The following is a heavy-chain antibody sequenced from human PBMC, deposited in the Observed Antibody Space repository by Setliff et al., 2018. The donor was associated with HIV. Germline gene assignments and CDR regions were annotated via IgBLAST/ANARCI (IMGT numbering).Heavy chain of an antibody. V-gene: IGHV4-4*07. CDR2: IYTNGAT. D-gene: IGHD3-10*01. CDR3: AKDRGQCFDL. CDR1: GDSFTGYY. Sequence: PSETLSLTCSVSGDSFTGYYWNWIRQSAGKGLEWIGRIYTNGATSYNPSLRSRVTMSVDTSKKQLSLRLTSVSAADTAVYYCAKDRGQCFDLWGRGTLFTVSS. J-gene: IGHJ2*01.